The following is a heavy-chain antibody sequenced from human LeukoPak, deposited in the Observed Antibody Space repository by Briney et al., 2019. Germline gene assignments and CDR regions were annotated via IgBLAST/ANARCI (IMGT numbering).Heavy chain of an antibody. CDR2: INHSGST. J-gene: IGHJ6*02. CDR3: ARAGQQWLRDYYYYGMDV. Sequence: PSETLSLTCAVYGGSFSGYYRSWIRQPPGKGLEWIGEINHSGSTNYNPSLKSRVTISVDTSKNQFSLKLSSVTAADTAVYYCARAGQQWLRDYYYYGMDVWGQGTTVTVSS. D-gene: IGHD6-19*01. V-gene: IGHV4-34*01. CDR1: GGSFSGYY.